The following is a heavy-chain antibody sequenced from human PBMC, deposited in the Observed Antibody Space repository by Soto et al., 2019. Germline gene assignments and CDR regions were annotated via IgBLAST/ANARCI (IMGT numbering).Heavy chain of an antibody. V-gene: IGHV3-30*18. D-gene: IGHD6-19*01. Sequence: PGGSLRLSCAASGFTFSSYVMHWVRQAPGKGLEWVAVISYDGSNKYYADSVKGRFTISRDNSKNTLYLQMNSLRAEDTAVYYCAKEEEWLALDYWGQGTLVTVSS. CDR1: GFTFSSYV. J-gene: IGHJ4*02. CDR3: AKEEEWLALDY. CDR2: ISYDGSNK.